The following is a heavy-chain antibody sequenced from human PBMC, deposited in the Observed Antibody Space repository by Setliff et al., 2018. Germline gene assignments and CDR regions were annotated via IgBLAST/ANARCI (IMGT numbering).Heavy chain of an antibody. CDR3: AREQFVGDY. Sequence: GGSLRLSCAASGFLFSSYGMHWVRQAPGKGLEWVAFIQYDGSDKYYEDSVKGRFTISRDNSKNTVYLQVNSLRAEDTAVYYCAREQFVGDYWGQGTLVTVSS. J-gene: IGHJ4*02. CDR2: IQYDGSDK. CDR1: GFLFSSYG. D-gene: IGHD3-10*01. V-gene: IGHV3-30*02.